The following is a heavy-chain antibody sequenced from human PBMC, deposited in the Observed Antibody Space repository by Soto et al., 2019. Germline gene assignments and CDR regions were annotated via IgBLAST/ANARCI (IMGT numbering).Heavy chain of an antibody. J-gene: IGHJ4*02. D-gene: IGHD2-2*02. CDR3: AMQFSVGLVPAAIGPIDY. Sequence: SVKVSCEASGGTFSSYAISWVRQAPGQGLEWMGGIIPIFGTANYAQKFQGRVTITVDESTSTAYMELSSLRSEDTAVYYCAMQFSVGLVPAAIGPIDYWGQGTLVTVSS. CDR1: GGTFSSYA. CDR2: IIPIFGTA. V-gene: IGHV1-69*13.